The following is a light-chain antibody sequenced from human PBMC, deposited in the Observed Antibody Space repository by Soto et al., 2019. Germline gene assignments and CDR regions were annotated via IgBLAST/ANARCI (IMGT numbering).Light chain of an antibody. Sequence: EIVLTQSPGTLSLSPGERATLSCRATQSVSGSQLAWYQRKPGQAPRLLIYGASSRATGIPDRFTGSGSGTDFSLTISRLEPEDFAVYSCQQYGTSPYTFGQGTKVEI. CDR3: QQYGTSPYT. V-gene: IGKV3-20*01. CDR2: GAS. J-gene: IGKJ2*01. CDR1: QSVSGSQ.